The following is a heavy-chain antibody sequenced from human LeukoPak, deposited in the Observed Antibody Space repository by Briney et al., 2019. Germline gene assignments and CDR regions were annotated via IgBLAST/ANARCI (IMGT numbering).Heavy chain of an antibody. CDR3: ARSSDYSTFDY. D-gene: IGHD4-11*01. CDR1: GGSISSGDYY. Sequence: SEALSLTCTVSGGSISSGDYYWSWIRQPPGTGLEWIGYIYYSGSTYYNPSLKSRVTISVDTSKNQFSLKLSSVTAADTAVYYCARSSDYSTFDYWGQGTLVTVSS. J-gene: IGHJ4*02. V-gene: IGHV4-30-4*01. CDR2: IYYSGST.